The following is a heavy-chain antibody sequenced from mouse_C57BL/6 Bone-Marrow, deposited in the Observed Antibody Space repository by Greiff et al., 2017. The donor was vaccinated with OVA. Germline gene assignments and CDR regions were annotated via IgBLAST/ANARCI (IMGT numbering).Heavy chain of an antibody. V-gene: IGHV1-55*01. CDR3: ARSRFNYWYFDV. CDR2: IYPGSGST. J-gene: IGHJ1*03. Sequence: QVQLQQPGAELVKPGASVKMSCKASGYTFTRYWITWVKQRPGPGLEWIGDIYPGSGSTNYNEKFKSKATLTVDTSSSTAYMQLSSLTAEDSAVYYCARSRFNYWYFDVWGTGTTVTGAS. CDR1: GYTFTRYW.